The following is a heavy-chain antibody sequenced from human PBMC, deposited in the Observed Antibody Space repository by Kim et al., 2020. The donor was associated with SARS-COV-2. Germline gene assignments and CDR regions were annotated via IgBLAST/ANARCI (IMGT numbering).Heavy chain of an antibody. CDR2: IYYSGST. CDR3: ARHGPIVVATIWNY. J-gene: IGHJ4*02. CDR1: GGSISSYY. V-gene: IGHV4-59*08. D-gene: IGHD1-26*01. Sequence: SETLSPTCTVSGGSISSYYWSWIRQPPGKGLEWIGSIYYSGSTNYNPSLKSRVTIPVDTSKNQFSLMLSSVTAADTAVYYCARHGPIVVATIWNYWGQGTLVTVSS.